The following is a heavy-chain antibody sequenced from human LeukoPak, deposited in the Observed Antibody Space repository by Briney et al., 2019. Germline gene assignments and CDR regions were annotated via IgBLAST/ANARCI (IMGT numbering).Heavy chain of an antibody. V-gene: IGHV1-2*02. CDR2: INPNSGGT. Sequence: ASVKVSCKASGYTFTGYYMHWVRQAPGQGLEWMGWINPNSGGTNCAQKFQGRVTMTRDTSISTAYMELSRLRSDDTAVYYCARDLSGDYYFDYWGQGTLVTVSS. D-gene: IGHD4-17*01. J-gene: IGHJ4*02. CDR3: ARDLSGDYYFDY. CDR1: GYTFTGYY.